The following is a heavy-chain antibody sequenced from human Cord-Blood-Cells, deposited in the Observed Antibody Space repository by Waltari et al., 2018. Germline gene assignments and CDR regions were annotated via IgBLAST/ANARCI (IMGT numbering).Heavy chain of an antibody. CDR2: IIPIFGTA. V-gene: IGHV1-69*01. J-gene: IGHJ6*02. CDR3: ARLDRPRRQYYYYYGMDV. CDR1: GATFTSHA. Sequence: HVQLVQSGAAVKKPGSSVKVSSKPSGATFTSHAISRVLPPPSTGLEWMGGIIPIFGTANYAQKFQGRGTITADESTSTAYMELSSLRSEDMAVYYCARLDRPRRQYYYYYGMDVWGQGTTVTVSS.